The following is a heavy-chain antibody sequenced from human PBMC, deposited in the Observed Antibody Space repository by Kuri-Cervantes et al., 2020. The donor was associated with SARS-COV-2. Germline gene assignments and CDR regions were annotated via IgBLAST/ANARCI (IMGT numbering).Heavy chain of an antibody. J-gene: IGHJ6*03. CDR3: SRTYDSSGSFYYYYYMDV. Sequence: GESLKISCAASGFTFSSYSMNWVRQAPGKGLEWVSYISSSSSTIYYADSVKGRFTISRDNAKNSLYLQMNSLRAEDTAVYYCSRTYDSSGSFYYYYYMDVWGKGTTVTVSS. CDR2: ISSSSSTI. CDR1: GFTFSSYS. D-gene: IGHD3-22*01. V-gene: IGHV3-48*01.